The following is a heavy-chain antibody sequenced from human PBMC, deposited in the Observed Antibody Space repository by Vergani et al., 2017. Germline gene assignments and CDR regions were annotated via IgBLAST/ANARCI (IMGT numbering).Heavy chain of an antibody. D-gene: IGHD5-24*01. CDR3: ARDRGDGYNLQRGVSWFDP. Sequence: QLQLQESGPGLVKPSETLSLTCTVSGGSISSSSYYWGWIRQPPGKGLEWIGYIYYSGSTNYNPSLKSRVTIAVDTSKNQYSLKLSSVTAADTAVYYCARDRGDGYNLQRGVSWFDPWGQGTLVTVSS. CDR1: GGSISSSSYY. CDR2: IYYSGST. V-gene: IGHV4-61*05. J-gene: IGHJ5*02.